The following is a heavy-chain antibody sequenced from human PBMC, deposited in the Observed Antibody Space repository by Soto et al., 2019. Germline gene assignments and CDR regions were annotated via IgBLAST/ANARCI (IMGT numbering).Heavy chain of an antibody. J-gene: IGHJ4*02. Sequence: AVKVSCKASGYTFTGYHMHWVRQAPGQGLEWMGWINPNSGGTNYAQKFQGWVTMTRDTSISTAYMELSRLRSDDTAVYYCATSRDATSGGLDYWGQGTLVTVSS. CDR1: GYTFTGYH. V-gene: IGHV1-2*04. CDR3: ATSRDATSGGLDY. CDR2: INPNSGGT. D-gene: IGHD6-19*01.